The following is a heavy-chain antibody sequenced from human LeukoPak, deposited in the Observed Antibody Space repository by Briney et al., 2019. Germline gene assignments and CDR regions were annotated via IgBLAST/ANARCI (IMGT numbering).Heavy chain of an antibody. CDR1: GFTFGTSA. CDR2: ISDSSTYT. D-gene: IGHD3-10*01. Sequence: GGSLRLSCVASGFTFGTSAMNWVRQAPGRGLEWVSSISDSSTYTYYADSVKGRFTTSRDNSKNTLYLQMNSLRAEDTAVYYCAIGGHGSAEFDYWGQGTLVTVSS. J-gene: IGHJ4*02. CDR3: AIGGHGSAEFDY. V-gene: IGHV3-23*01.